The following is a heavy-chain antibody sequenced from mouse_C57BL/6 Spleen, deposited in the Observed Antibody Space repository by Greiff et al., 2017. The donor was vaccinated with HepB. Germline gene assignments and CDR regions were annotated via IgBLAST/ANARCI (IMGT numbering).Heavy chain of an antibody. V-gene: IGHV1-55*01. J-gene: IGHJ4*01. CDR2: IYPGSGST. D-gene: IGHD2-3*01. CDR1: GYTFTSYW. Sequence: QVQLQQPGAELVKPGASVKMSCKASGYTFTSYWITWVKQRPGQGLEWIGDIYPGSGSTNYNEKFKSKATLTVDTASSTAYMQLSSLTSEDSAVYYCARKDCYYVRNAMDYWGPGTSVTVSS. CDR3: ARKDCYYVRNAMDY.